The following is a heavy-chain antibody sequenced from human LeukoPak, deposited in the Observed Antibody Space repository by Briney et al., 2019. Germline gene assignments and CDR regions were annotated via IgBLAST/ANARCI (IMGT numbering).Heavy chain of an antibody. Sequence: GGSLRLSCAASGFTISDHYMDWVRQAPGKGLEWVGRTRNKANRYTTEYAASVKGRFTISRDDSKNSLYLQMNSLKTDDTAVYYCARSVVLGEGWFDPWGKGTLVTVSS. CDR1: GFTISDHY. CDR2: TRNKANRYTT. J-gene: IGHJ5*02. CDR3: ARSVVLGEGWFDP. V-gene: IGHV3-72*01. D-gene: IGHD3-10*01.